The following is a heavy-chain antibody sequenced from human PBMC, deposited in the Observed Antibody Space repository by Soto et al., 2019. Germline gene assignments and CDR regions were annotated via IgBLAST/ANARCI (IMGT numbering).Heavy chain of an antibody. Sequence: PSETLSLTCTVSGGSISSYYWSWIRQPPGKGLEWIGYIYYSGSTNYNPSLKSRVTISVDTSKNQFSPKLSSVTAADTAVYYCASLQVPAAMFENWGQGTLVTVSS. CDR1: GGSISSYY. CDR2: IYYSGST. J-gene: IGHJ4*02. V-gene: IGHV4-59*08. CDR3: ASLQVPAAMFEN. D-gene: IGHD2-2*01.